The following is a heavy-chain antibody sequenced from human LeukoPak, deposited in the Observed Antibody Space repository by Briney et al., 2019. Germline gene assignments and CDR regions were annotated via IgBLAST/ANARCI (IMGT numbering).Heavy chain of an antibody. J-gene: IGHJ3*02. V-gene: IGHV4-59*08. CDR1: GGSISSYY. D-gene: IGHD5-18*01. CDR3: AGVKGYSYNPGAFDI. CDR2: IYYSGST. Sequence: SETLSLTCTVSGGSISSYYWSWIRQPPGKGLEWIGYIYYSGSTNYNPSLKSRVTISVDTSKNQFSLKLSSVTAADTAVYYCAGVKGYSYNPGAFDIWGQGTMVTVSS.